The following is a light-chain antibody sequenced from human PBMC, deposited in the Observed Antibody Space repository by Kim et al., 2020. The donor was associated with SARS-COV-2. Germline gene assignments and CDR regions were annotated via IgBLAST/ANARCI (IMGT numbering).Light chain of an antibody. CDR2: DGS. CDR1: SSVGGYYNS. CDR3: SSHTTSSTYV. V-gene: IGLV2-14*03. J-gene: IGLJ1*01. Sequence: GQSITFSCTGTSSVGGYYNSVSWYQQHPGKAPNLIMYDGSGRASGVSNRFSGSQSGNAASLTISGLRAEDEADYYCSSHTTSSTYVFGSGTKVTVL.